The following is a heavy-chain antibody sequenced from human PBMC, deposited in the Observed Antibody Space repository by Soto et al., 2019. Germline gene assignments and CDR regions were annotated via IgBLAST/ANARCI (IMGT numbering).Heavy chain of an antibody. CDR2: ISYDGSKK. D-gene: IGHD6-13*01. J-gene: IGHJ4*02. V-gene: IGHV3-30*18. CDR1: EFTFSSYG. CDR3: ANGRGGLAIFEY. Sequence: QVQLVESGGGVVQPGRSVRLSCVASEFTFSSYGMNWVRQAPGKGLEWVAGISYDGSKKYYADSVKGRFTISRDNSKNTLFLEMNSLRPEDMAVYYCANGRGGLAIFEYWGQGTLVTVSS.